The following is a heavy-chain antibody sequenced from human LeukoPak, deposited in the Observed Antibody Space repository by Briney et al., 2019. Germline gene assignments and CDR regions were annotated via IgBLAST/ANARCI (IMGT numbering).Heavy chain of an antibody. CDR3: ARDLAPTGIAAAGTNWFDP. CDR2: ISSSSSHI. V-gene: IGHV3-21*01. CDR1: GFTFSSYS. J-gene: IGHJ5*02. Sequence: GGSLRLSCAASGFTFSSYSMNWVRQAPGKGLEWVSSISSSSSHIYYADSVKGRFTISRDNAKNSLYLQMNSLRAEDTAVYYCARDLAPTGIAAAGTNWFDPWGQGTLVTVSS. D-gene: IGHD6-13*01.